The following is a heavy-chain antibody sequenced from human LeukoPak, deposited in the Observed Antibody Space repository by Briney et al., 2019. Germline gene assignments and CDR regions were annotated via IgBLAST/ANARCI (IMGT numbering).Heavy chain of an antibody. CDR3: ARDLSGLGLVRGVTTYYFDY. CDR2: IKQDGSER. J-gene: IGHJ4*02. CDR1: GFTFSSYW. Sequence: PGGSLRLSCAASGFTFSSYWMSWVRQAPGKGLEWVANIKQDGSERYYVDSVKGRFTISRDNAKNSLYLQMNSLRAEDTAVYYCARDLSGLGLVRGVTTYYFDYWGQGTLVTVSS. V-gene: IGHV3-7*01. D-gene: IGHD3-10*01.